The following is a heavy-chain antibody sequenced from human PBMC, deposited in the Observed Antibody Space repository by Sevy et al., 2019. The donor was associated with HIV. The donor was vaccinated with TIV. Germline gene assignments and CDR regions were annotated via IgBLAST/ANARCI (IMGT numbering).Heavy chain of an antibody. V-gene: IGHV1-2*02. CDR2: INPNSGAT. CDR3: ARDKFSGFRSSWCFDC. D-gene: IGHD6-13*01. J-gene: IGHJ4*02. Sequence: ASVKVSCKASGYTFTGNYIHWVRQARGQGLEWMGWINPNSGATNYAQKFRGRVTMTRDTSISTAYMEINSLTSGETALYYCARDKFSGFRSSWCFDCWGQGTLVTVSS. CDR1: GYTFTGNY.